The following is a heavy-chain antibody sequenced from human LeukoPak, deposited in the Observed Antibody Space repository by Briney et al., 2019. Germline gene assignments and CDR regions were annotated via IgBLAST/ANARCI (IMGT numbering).Heavy chain of an antibody. D-gene: IGHD1-26*01. J-gene: IGHJ4*02. CDR1: GYTFTSYG. CDR3: ARNLVGAILFDY. V-gene: IGHV1-18*01. CDR2: ISAYNGNT. Sequence: GASVKVSCKASGYTFTSYGISWVRQAPGQGLEWMGWISAYNGNTNYAQKLQGRVTMATDTSTSTAYKELRSLRSDDTAVYYCARNLVGAILFDYWGQGTLVTVPS.